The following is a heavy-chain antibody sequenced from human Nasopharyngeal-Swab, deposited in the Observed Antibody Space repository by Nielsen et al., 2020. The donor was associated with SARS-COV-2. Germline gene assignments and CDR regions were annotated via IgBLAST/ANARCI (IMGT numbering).Heavy chain of an antibody. Sequence: GESLKISCAASGFTFSTYGMNWVRQAPGKGLEWVSSISGTSSYIYYADSVKGRFTISRDNAKDSLYLQMNSLRVEDTAVYYCAKVRSWRLDAFDFWGQGTLVTVSS. CDR2: ISGTSSYI. CDR3: AKVRSWRLDAFDF. V-gene: IGHV3-21*04. D-gene: IGHD6-13*01. J-gene: IGHJ4*02. CDR1: GFTFSTYG.